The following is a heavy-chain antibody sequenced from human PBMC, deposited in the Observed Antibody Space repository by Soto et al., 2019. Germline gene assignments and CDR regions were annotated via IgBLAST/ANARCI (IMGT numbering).Heavy chain of an antibody. CDR3: ASVTFGGIVLAH. D-gene: IGHD3-16*01. Sequence: ETLSLTCTVSAASFSKYYWTWIRQPPGKGLEWIGYIYFNGNTKYNPSLEGRLTISIDTSKKEFSLKLTSVTAADAAVYYCASVTFGGIVLAHWGQGTLVTVSS. CDR1: AASFSKYY. V-gene: IGHV4-59*01. J-gene: IGHJ4*02. CDR2: IYFNGNT.